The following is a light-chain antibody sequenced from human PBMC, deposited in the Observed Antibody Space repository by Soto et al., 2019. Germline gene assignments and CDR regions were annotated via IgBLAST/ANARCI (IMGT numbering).Light chain of an antibody. CDR1: QSITNNY. Sequence: IVLTHSTGTLTLSPGERATHSCRDSQSITNNYLAWYQQKPGRANRLLIYGVSSRATGIPDRFSGSGSVTDFTLNIRRLEHEDFAMYYWQQYGYLVTFCGGTTVEIK. CDR3: QQYGYLVT. CDR2: GVS. V-gene: IGKV3-20*01. J-gene: IGKJ4*01.